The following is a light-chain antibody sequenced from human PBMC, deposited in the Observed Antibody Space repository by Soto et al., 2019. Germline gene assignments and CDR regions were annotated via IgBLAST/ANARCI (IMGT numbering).Light chain of an antibody. Sequence: LQMTQSPATLPASLGDSVSITCRASQSVGRWLAWYQQKPGKAPKVLISKASDLKSGVQSRFSGSGSGTEFTLTISGLQPDDSATYYCQQYETYATCGQGTKVDI. J-gene: IGKJ1*01. CDR1: QSVGRW. CDR2: KAS. CDR3: QQYETYAT. V-gene: IGKV1-5*03.